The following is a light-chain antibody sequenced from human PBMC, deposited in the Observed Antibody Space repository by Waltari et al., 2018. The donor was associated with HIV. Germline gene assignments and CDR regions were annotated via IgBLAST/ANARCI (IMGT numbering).Light chain of an antibody. J-gene: IGLJ2*01. V-gene: IGLV3-21*02. CDR1: NIESKN. Sequence: SYVLTQPPSVSVAPGQTARITCGGNNIESKNVHWYHQKPGQAPLLVVYADSDRPSGIPDRFSGSNSGTTATLTISRVEVADEADYYCQVWDRRGLFGGGTKLTVL. CDR2: ADS. CDR3: QVWDRRGL.